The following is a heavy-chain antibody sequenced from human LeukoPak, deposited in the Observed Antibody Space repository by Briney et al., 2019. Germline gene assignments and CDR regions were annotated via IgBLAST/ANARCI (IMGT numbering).Heavy chain of an antibody. CDR1: GFTFSSYA. Sequence: PGGSLRLSCAASGFTFSSYAMHWVRQAPGKGLEWVAYIQYDGSNEQYADSVKGRFSISRDSSKNILYLQMNSLRVEDTAVYYCAGWSGNILTGLFDFWGQGSLVTVSS. CDR3: AGWSGNILTGLFDF. D-gene: IGHD3-9*01. CDR2: IQYDGSNE. J-gene: IGHJ4*02. V-gene: IGHV3-30*04.